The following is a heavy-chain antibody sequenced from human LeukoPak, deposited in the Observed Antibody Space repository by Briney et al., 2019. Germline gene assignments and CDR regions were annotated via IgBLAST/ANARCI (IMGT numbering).Heavy chain of an antibody. J-gene: IGHJ5*02. V-gene: IGHV1-2*02. CDR2: INPNSGGT. CDR3: ARDNSVGDNAWWFDP. Sequence: AASVTVSCKASGYTFTGYYMHWVRQAPGQGLEWMGWINPNSGGTNYAQKFQGRVTMTRDTSISTAYMELSRLRSEDTAIYYCARDNSVGDNAWWFDPWGQGTLVTVSS. D-gene: IGHD1-26*01. CDR1: GYTFTGYY.